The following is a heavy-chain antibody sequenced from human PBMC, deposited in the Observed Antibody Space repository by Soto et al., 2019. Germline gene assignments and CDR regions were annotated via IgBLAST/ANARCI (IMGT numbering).Heavy chain of an antibody. CDR1: GFTFSSYS. D-gene: IGHD6-19*01. CDR3: ARDGKQWLVASTNWFDP. J-gene: IGHJ5*02. CDR2: ISSSSSTI. Sequence: LRLSCAASGFTFSSYSMNWVRQAPGKGLEWVSYISSSSSTIYYADSVKGRFTISRDNAKNSLYLQMNSLRDEDTAVYYCARDGKQWLVASTNWFDPWGQGTLVTVSS. V-gene: IGHV3-48*02.